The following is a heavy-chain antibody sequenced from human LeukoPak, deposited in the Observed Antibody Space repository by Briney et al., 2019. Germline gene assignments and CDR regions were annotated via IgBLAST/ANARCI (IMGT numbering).Heavy chain of an antibody. Sequence: PGGSLRLLCAASGFTFSSYEMNWVRQAPGKGLEWVSYIGGPGSNVYYADSVEGRFTVSRDNAMSSLYLQMNSLRAEDTAVYYCAREERDTARLPYYDHWGQGTLVTVSS. CDR1: GFTFSSYE. CDR2: IGGPGSNV. D-gene: IGHD5-18*01. V-gene: IGHV3-48*03. CDR3: AREERDTARLPYYDH. J-gene: IGHJ4*02.